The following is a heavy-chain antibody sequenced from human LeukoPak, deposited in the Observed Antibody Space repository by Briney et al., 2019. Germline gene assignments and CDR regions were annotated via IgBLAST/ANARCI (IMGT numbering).Heavy chain of an antibody. CDR2: ISPDDSEI. V-gene: IGHV5-51*01. CDR3: ARHEGSGSYYSY. Sequence: GESLKISCKGSGYTFTTYWIGWVRQMPGRGLEWMGIISPDDSEIRYSPSFRGQVTISADKSITTAYLQWSSLKASDTAIYYCARHEGSGSYYSYWGQGTPVTVSS. J-gene: IGHJ4*02. D-gene: IGHD1-26*01. CDR1: GYTFTTYW.